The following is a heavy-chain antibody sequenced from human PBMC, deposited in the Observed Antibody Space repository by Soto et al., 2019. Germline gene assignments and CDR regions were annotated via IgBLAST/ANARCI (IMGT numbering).Heavy chain of an antibody. CDR1: GFTFSSFA. CDR2: ISGSGGDA. J-gene: IGHJ4*02. CDR3: AGPGYSSQDY. Sequence: GGSLRLSCAASGFTFSSFALSWVRQAPGKGLQWVSAISGSGGDAGYADSVKGRFTISRDNSKNTLFLQMNSLRAEDSAIYYCAGPGYSSQDYWGQGTLVTVSS. D-gene: IGHD5-18*01. V-gene: IGHV3-23*01.